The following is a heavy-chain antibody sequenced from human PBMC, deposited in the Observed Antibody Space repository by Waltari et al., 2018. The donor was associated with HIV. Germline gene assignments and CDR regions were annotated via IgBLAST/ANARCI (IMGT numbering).Heavy chain of an antibody. D-gene: IGHD2-15*01. CDR2: INHSGST. CDR1: GGSFSGYY. V-gene: IGHV4-34*01. Sequence: QVQLQQWGAGLLKPSETLSLTCAVYGGSFSGYYWSWIRQPPGKGLEWIGEINHSGSTNYNPSLKSRVTISVDTSKNQFSLKLSSVTAADTAVYYCARGGYCSGGSCYRRTLYWYFDLWGRGTLVTVSS. J-gene: IGHJ2*01. CDR3: ARGGYCSGGSCYRRTLYWYFDL.